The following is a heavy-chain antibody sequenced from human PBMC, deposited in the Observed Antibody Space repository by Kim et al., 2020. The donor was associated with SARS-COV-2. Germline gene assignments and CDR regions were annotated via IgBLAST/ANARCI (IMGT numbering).Heavy chain of an antibody. V-gene: IGHV3-7*01. Sequence: APVKGRFTVSRDTAKSSLYLQMNSLGAEDTAVYYCARSQYTYGNDAYDIWGQGTMVTVSS. D-gene: IGHD5-18*01. J-gene: IGHJ3*02. CDR3: ARSQYTYGNDAYDI.